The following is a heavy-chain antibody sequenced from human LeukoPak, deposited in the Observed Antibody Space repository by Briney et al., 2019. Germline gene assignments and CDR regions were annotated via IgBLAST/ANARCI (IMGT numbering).Heavy chain of an antibody. J-gene: IGHJ4*02. CDR3: VKVGNMGYYFDY. Sequence: GGSPRLSCVVSGITLSNYGMSWVRQAPGKGLEWVSGISERGGSTNYADSVKGRFTISRDNSKNMLYLQMNSLRAEDTAVYYCVKVGNMGYYFDYWGQGTLVTVSS. CDR1: GITLSNYG. V-gene: IGHV3-23*01. CDR2: ISERGGST.